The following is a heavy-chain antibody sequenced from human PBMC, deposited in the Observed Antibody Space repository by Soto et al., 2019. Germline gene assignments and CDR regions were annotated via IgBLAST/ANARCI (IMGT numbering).Heavy chain of an antibody. CDR1: GGTFSSYA. Sequence: GASVKVSCKASGGTFSSYAISWVRQAPGQGLEWMGGIIPIFGTANYAQKFRGRVTITADESTSTAYMELSSLRSEDTAVYYCAREFGDIVVVPAAKSTDYYYYYGMDVWGQGTTVTVSS. CDR2: IIPIFGTA. CDR3: AREFGDIVVVPAAKSTDYYYYYGMDV. J-gene: IGHJ6*02. D-gene: IGHD2-2*01. V-gene: IGHV1-69*13.